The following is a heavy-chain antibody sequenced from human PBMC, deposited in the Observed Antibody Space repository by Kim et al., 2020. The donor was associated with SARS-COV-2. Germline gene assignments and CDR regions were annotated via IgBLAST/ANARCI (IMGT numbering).Heavy chain of an antibody. CDR3: ARGGDYDILTGYRRGGNWFDP. V-gene: IGHV1-18*01. Sequence: ASVKVSCKASGYTFTSYGISWVRQAPGQGLEWMGWISAYNGNTNYAQKLQGRVTMTTDTSTSTAYMELRSLRSDDTAVYYCARGGDYDILTGYRRGGNWFDPWGQGTLVTVSS. D-gene: IGHD3-9*01. CDR1: GYTFTSYG. CDR2: ISAYNGNT. J-gene: IGHJ5*02.